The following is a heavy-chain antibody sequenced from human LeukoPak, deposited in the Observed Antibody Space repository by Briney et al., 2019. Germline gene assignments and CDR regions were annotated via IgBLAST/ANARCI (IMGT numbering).Heavy chain of an antibody. J-gene: IGHJ6*03. V-gene: IGHV4-59*12. CDR1: GGSISSYY. CDR2: IYYSGST. CDR3: ARDKYSSSSGPSATDYYYYMDV. D-gene: IGHD6-6*01. Sequence: SETLSLTCTVSGGSISSYYWSWIRHPPGKGLEWIGYIYYSGSTNYNPSLKSRVTISVDTSKNQFSLKLSSVTAADTAVYYCARDKYSSSSGPSATDYYYYMDVWGKGTTVTVSS.